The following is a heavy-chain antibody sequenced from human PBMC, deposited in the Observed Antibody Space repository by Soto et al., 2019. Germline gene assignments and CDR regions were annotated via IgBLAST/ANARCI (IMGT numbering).Heavy chain of an antibody. V-gene: IGHV4-4*09. Sequence: PSATLSLTCTVSGGSITGYYWSWIRLPPGKGLEWIGYIYDSGTTTYNAALKSRVSISAETSKNQFSLNLRSVTAADTAIYYCARRNYGEEGYFFDFWGQGVLVTVSS. D-gene: IGHD4-17*01. CDR2: IYDSGTT. CDR1: GGSITGYY. CDR3: ARRNYGEEGYFFDF. J-gene: IGHJ4*02.